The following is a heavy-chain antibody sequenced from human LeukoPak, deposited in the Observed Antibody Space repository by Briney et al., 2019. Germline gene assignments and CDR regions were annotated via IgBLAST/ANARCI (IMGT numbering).Heavy chain of an antibody. CDR2: LNSDGSST. Sequence: GGSLRLSCAASGFTFSSYWMHWVRQAPGKGLVWVSRLNSDGSSTNYADSVKGRFTISRDNAKNMLYLQMNRLRVEDTAVYYCARDPYGTGSHNFDDWGQGTLVTVSS. J-gene: IGHJ4*02. CDR1: GFTFSSYW. D-gene: IGHD3-10*01. CDR3: ARDPYGTGSHNFDD. V-gene: IGHV3-74*01.